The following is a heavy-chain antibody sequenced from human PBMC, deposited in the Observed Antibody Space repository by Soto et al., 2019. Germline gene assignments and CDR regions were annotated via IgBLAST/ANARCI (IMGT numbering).Heavy chain of an antibody. J-gene: IGHJ6*02. D-gene: IGHD6-13*01. CDR1: GYTFTNYY. V-gene: IGHV1-46*01. CDR3: ASRVLAAGTVPYYYYGMDV. CDR2: IDPSDGST. Sequence: GASVKVSCKASGYTFTNYYMHWVRQAPGQGLEWMGIIDPSDGSTDYAPKFQGTVTMTRDTSTSTAYMELSSLRSEDTAVYYCASRVLAAGTVPYYYYGMDVWGQGTTVTVSS.